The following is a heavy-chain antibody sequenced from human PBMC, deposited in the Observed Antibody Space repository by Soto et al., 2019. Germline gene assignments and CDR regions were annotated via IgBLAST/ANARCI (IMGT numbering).Heavy chain of an antibody. CDR1: GFTFDVYT. D-gene: IGHD5-12*01. J-gene: IGHJ3*02. Sequence: GGSLRLSCAASGFTFDVYTMHWVRQTPGKGLEWVSLISWDGGGTYYADSVKGRFNISRDNSKNSLYLQMNSLRIEDTALYYCAKDLASGYGPNAFDIWGQGTMVTVSS. CDR2: ISWDGGGT. CDR3: AKDLASGYGPNAFDI. V-gene: IGHV3-43*01.